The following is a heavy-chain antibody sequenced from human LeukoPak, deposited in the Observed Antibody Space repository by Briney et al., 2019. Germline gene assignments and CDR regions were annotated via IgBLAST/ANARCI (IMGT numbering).Heavy chain of an antibody. CDR1: GYTFTSYY. CDR3: ARHPGVIDY. Sequence: GASVKVSCKASGYTFTSYYMHWVRQAPGQGLEWMGIINPSGGSTSYAQKFQGRVTITADKSMSTAYMELSSLRSEDTAVYYCARHPGVIDYWGQGTLVTVSS. V-gene: IGHV1-46*01. CDR2: INPSGGST. J-gene: IGHJ4*02. D-gene: IGHD3-16*02.